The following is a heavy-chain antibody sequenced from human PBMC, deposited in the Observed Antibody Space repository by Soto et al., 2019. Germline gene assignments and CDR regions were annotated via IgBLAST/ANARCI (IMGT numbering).Heavy chain of an antibody. CDR3: ARGLVAQIAVAGTAAFDV. J-gene: IGHJ3*01. D-gene: IGHD6-19*01. V-gene: IGHV5-51*01. CDR2: IFPGDSDT. Sequence: PGESLKISCQGSGYSFTSYWIGWVRQKPGKGLEWMGIIFPGDSDTRYSPSFQGQVTMSADKSISTAYLQWNSLKAPDTAMYYCARGLVAQIAVAGTAAFDVWGQGTMVTVSS. CDR1: GYSFTSYW.